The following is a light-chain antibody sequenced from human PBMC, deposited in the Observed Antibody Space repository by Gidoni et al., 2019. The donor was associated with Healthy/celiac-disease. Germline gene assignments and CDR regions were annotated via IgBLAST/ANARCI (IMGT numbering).Light chain of an antibody. V-gene: IGKV3-11*01. CDR2: EAS. Sequence: EIVLTPSPATLSLSPGERATLSCRASQSVSSYLAWYQQKPGQAPRLLIYEASNRATGIPARFSGSGSGTDFTLTISSLEPEDFAVYYCQQRSNWPPGFGGGTKVEIK. CDR1: QSVSSY. J-gene: IGKJ4*01. CDR3: QQRSNWPPG.